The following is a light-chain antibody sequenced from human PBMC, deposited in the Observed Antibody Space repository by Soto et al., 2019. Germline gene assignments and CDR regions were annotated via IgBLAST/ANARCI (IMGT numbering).Light chain of an antibody. CDR2: SNN. V-gene: IGLV1-44*01. Sequence: QSVLTQPPSASGTPGQRVTISCSGSSSNIGSNTVNWYQQLPGTAPKLLIYSNNQQPSGVPARFSGSKSGTSASLAISGLQSEEEADYYCAAWDDSLNGWVFGGGTKLTVL. J-gene: IGLJ3*02. CDR1: SSNIGSNT. CDR3: AAWDDSLNGWV.